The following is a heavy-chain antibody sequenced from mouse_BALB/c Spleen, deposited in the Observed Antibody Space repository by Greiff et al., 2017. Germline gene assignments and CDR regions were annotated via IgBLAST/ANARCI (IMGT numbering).Heavy chain of an antibody. CDR1: GFTFSSYA. D-gene: IGHD1-1*01. CDR3: AREGDYYGSFFAY. V-gene: IGHV5-6-5*01. J-gene: IGHJ3*01. Sequence: EVHLVESGGGLVKPGGSLKLSCAASGFTFSSYAMSWVRQTPEKRLEWVASISSGGSTYYPDSVKGRFTISRDNARNILYLQMSSLRSEDTAMYYCAREGDYYGSFFAYWGQGTLVTVSA. CDR2: ISSGGST.